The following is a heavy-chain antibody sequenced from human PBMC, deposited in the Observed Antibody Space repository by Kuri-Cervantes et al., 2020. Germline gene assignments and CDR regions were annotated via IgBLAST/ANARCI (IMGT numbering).Heavy chain of an antibody. CDR3: TTVATNDVAYY. CDR1: GFTFSSAW. CDR2: IKSKTDGGTT. V-gene: IGHV3-15*01. D-gene: IGHD2-21*01. Sequence: AGSLSLSCAVYGFTFSSAWMSWVRQAPGKGLEWVGRIKSKTDGGTTDYAAPVKSRFTITRDDSKNTLYLQMNSLKTEDTAVYYCTTVATNDVAYYWGQGTLVTVSS. J-gene: IGHJ4*02.